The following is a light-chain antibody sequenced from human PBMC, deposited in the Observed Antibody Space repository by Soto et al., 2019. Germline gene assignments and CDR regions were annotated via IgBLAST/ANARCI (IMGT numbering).Light chain of an antibody. V-gene: IGLV2-8*01. CDR3: SSFAGGEIVL. J-gene: IGLJ2*01. Sequence: QSALTQPPSASGSPGQSVTISCTGTSSDVGAYNYVSWYQQHPGKAPKLMIYEVSKRPSGVPDRFSGSKSGSTASLTVSGLQAEDEADYYCSSFAGGEIVLFGGGTKLTVL. CDR1: SSDVGAYNY. CDR2: EVS.